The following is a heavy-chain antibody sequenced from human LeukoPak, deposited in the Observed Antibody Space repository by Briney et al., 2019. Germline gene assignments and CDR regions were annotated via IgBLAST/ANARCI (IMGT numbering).Heavy chain of an antibody. CDR1: GFTFSNFG. D-gene: IGHD4-11*01. CDR2: IHGAGAVT. Sequence: GGSLRLSCAASGFTFSNFGMTWVRQAPGQGLEWVSSIHGAGAVTGYADSVKGRFTTSRDNSENTLYLHMDSLRADDTAVYYCARDSNGDYIGAFDFRGQGTMVTVSS. J-gene: IGHJ3*01. CDR3: ARDSNGDYIGAFDF. V-gene: IGHV3-23*01.